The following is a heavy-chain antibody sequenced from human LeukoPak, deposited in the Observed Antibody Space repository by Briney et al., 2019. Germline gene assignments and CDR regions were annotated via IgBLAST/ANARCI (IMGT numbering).Heavy chain of an antibody. D-gene: IGHD4-17*01. V-gene: IGHV3-30*02. J-gene: IGHJ6*02. Sequence: QSGGSLRLSCAASGFTFSSYGMHWVRQAPGKGLEWVAVIWYDGSNKYYADSVKGRFTISRDNSKNTLYLQMNSLRAEDTAVYYCAKALVFAVTKYYYYGMDVWGQGTTVTVSS. CDR1: GFTFSSYG. CDR2: IWYDGSNK. CDR3: AKALVFAVTKYYYYGMDV.